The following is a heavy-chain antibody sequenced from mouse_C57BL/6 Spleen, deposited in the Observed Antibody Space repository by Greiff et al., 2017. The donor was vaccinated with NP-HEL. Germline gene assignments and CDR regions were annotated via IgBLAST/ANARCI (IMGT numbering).Heavy chain of an antibody. J-gene: IGHJ4*01. D-gene: IGHD4-1*01. CDR3: ARAPGKDYAMDY. CDR2: IYPRSGNT. CDR1: GYTFTSSG. V-gene: IGHV1-81*01. Sequence: QVQLQQSGAELARPGASVKLSCKASGYTFTSSGISWVKQRTGQGLEWIGEIYPRSGNTYYNEKFKGKATLTADKSSSTAYMELRSLTSEDSAVYFCARAPGKDYAMDYWGQGTSVTVSS.